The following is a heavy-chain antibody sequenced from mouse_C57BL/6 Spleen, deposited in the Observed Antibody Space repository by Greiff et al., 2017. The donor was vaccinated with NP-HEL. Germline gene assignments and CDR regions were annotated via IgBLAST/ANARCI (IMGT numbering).Heavy chain of an antibody. CDR1: GYTFTSYW. D-gene: IGHD1-1*01. J-gene: IGHJ2*01. Sequence: QVQLKQSGAELVKPGASVKLSCKASGYTFTSYWMHWVKQRPGRGLEWIGRIDPNSGGTKYNEKFKSKATLTVDKPSSTAYMQLSSLTSEDSAVYYCARGYGSSWLAMDYWGQGTTLTVSS. CDR2: IDPNSGGT. V-gene: IGHV1-72*01. CDR3: ARGYGSSWLAMDY.